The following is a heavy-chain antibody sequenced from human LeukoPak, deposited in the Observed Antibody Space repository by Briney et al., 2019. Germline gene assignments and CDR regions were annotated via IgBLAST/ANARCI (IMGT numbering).Heavy chain of an antibody. D-gene: IGHD5-12*01. J-gene: IGHJ5*01. CDR2: ISDSGST. V-gene: IGHV4-4*07. Sequence: PSETLSLICTVSVGSISTYIWSWIRQTAGKGLEWIGRISDSGSTRYNPSLKSRLTMSVDTSKNQFSLKLDSVPAADTAVYFCARGMAVGYDYNWFDSWGPGTLVTVSS. CDR3: ARGMAVGYDYNWFDS. CDR1: VGSISTYI.